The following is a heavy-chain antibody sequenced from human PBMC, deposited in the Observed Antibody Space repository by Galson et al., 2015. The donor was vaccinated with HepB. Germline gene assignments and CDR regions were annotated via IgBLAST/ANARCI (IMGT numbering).Heavy chain of an antibody. J-gene: IGHJ6*02. CDR2: ISSSSSTI. V-gene: IGHV3-48*01. CDR3: ARDLRWFGELSYTNYYYYGMDV. CDR1: GFTFSSYS. Sequence: SLRLSCAASGFTFSSYSMNWVRQAPGKGLEWVSYISSSSSTIYYADSVKGRFTISRDNAKNSLYLQMNSLRAEDTAVYYCARDLRWFGELSYTNYYYYGMDVWGQGTTVTVSS. D-gene: IGHD3-10*01.